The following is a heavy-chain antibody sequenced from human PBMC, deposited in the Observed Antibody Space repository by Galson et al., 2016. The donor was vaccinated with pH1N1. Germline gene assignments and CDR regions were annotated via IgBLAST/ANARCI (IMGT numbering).Heavy chain of an antibody. J-gene: IGHJ5*02. V-gene: IGHV3-74*01. CDR1: GFTFSDYW. CDR3: ARPRATALAYGFDP. CDR2: INIDGSTT. Sequence: SLRLSCAASGFTFSDYWMHWVRQAPGKGLVWVSHINIDGSTTVYADSVKGRFTISIDNARNTLFLQMNSLRAEDTGVYYCARPRATALAYGFDPWGQGTLVTVSS. D-gene: IGHD2-21*02.